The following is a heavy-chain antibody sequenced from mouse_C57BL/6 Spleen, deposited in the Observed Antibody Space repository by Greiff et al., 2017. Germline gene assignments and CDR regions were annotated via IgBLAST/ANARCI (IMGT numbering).Heavy chain of an antibody. D-gene: IGHD1-1*01. CDR1: GYSFTGYY. J-gene: IGHJ3*01. V-gene: IGHV1-42*01. Sequence: EVQLQQSGPELVKPGASVKISCKASGYSFTGYYMNWVKQSPEMSLEWIGEINPSTGGTTYNQKFKAKATLTVDKSSSTAYMQLKSLTSEDSAVYYCARGNYYGSSYVAWFAYWGQGTLVTVSA. CDR2: INPSTGGT. CDR3: ARGNYYGSSYVAWFAY.